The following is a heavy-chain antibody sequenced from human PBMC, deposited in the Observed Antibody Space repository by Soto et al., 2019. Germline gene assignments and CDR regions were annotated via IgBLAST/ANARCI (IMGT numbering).Heavy chain of an antibody. D-gene: IGHD2-15*01. Sequence: QVQLQESGPGLVKPSETLSLTCTVSGGPISNYYWSWIRQPPGKGLEWIGYIYYSGSPNYNPSLKSRVTISVDTSKNQFTLKLSSVTAADTAVYYCARRYGGTFDYWGQGTLVTVSS. J-gene: IGHJ4*02. V-gene: IGHV4-59*08. CDR2: IYYSGSP. CDR3: ARRYGGTFDY. CDR1: GGPISNYY.